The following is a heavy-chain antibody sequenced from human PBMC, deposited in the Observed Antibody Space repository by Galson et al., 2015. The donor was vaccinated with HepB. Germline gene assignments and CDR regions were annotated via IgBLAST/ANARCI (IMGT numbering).Heavy chain of an antibody. CDR1: GFTFDNYG. CDR3: ARESNWGLFDY. D-gene: IGHD3-16*01. V-gene: IGHV3-20*04. Sequence: SLRLSCAASGFTFDNYGMRWVRQAPGKGLEWVSGINWNGGGTGYADSGRGRFTISRDNAKNSLYLQMNSLRVEDTAFYYCARESNWGLFDYWGQGTLVTVSS. J-gene: IGHJ4*02. CDR2: INWNGGGT.